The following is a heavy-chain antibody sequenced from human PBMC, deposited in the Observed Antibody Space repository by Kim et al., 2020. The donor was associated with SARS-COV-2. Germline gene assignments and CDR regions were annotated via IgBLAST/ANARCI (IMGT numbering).Heavy chain of an antibody. V-gene: IGHV1-18*04. Sequence: ASVKVSCKASGYTFTSYGISWVRQAPGQGLEWMGWISAYNGNTNYAQKLQGRVTMTTDTSTSTAYMELRSLRSDDTAVYYCAREVRLSSSWYNYYYGMDVWGQGTTVTVSS. CDR2: ISAYNGNT. J-gene: IGHJ6*02. CDR1: GYTFTSYG. CDR3: AREVRLSSSWYNYYYGMDV. D-gene: IGHD6-13*01.